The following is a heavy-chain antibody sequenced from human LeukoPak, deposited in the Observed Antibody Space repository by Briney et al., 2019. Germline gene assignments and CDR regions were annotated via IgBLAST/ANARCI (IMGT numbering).Heavy chain of an antibody. V-gene: IGHV3-30*18. CDR2: ISYDGSNK. J-gene: IGHJ4*02. Sequence: AGRSLRLSCAASGFTFSSYGMHWVRQAPGKGLEWVAVISYDGSNKYYADSVKGRFTISRDNSKNTLYLRMNSLRAEDTAVYYCAKRKFDYWGQGTLVTVSS. CDR3: AKRKFDY. CDR1: GFTFSSYG.